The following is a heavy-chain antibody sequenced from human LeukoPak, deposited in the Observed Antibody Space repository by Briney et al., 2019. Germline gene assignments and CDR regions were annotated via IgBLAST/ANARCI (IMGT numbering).Heavy chain of an antibody. CDR1: GFTFDDYT. D-gene: IGHD2-15*01. CDR3: AKDIGKAAPYCSGGSCSNGMDV. J-gene: IGHJ6*02. Sequence: GGSLRLSCAASGFTFDDYTMHWVRQAPGKGLEWVSLISWDGGSTYYADSVKGRFTISRDNSKNSLYLQMNSLRTEDTALYYCAKDIGKAAPYCSGGSCSNGMDVWGQGTMVTVSS. CDR2: ISWDGGST. V-gene: IGHV3-43*01.